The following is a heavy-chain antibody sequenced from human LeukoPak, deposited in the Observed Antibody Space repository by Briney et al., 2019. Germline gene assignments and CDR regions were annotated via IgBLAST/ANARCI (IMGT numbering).Heavy chain of an antibody. Sequence: PSEILSLTCTVSGGSISSYYWSWIRQPAGKGLEWIGRIYTSGSTNYNPSLKSRVTMSVDTSKNQFSLKLSSVTAADTAVYYCARDSSSSWSNYYYGMDVWGQGTTVTVSS. J-gene: IGHJ6*02. CDR3: ARDSSSSWSNYYYGMDV. D-gene: IGHD6-13*01. V-gene: IGHV4-4*07. CDR1: GGSISSYY. CDR2: IYTSGST.